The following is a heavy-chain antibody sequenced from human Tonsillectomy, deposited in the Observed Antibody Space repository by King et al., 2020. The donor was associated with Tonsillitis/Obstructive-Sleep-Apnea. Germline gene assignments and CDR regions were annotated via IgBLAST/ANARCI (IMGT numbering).Heavy chain of an antibody. CDR1: GGSISSYY. CDR2: IYYSGST. Sequence: VQLQESGPGLVKPSETLSLTCTVSGGSISSYYWSWIRRPPGKGLEWIGYIYYSGSTNYNPSLKSRVTIAVDTSKNQFSLKLSSVTAADTAVYYCARDCSSTRCRGEMDVWGQGTTVTVSS. CDR3: ARDCSSTRCRGEMDV. D-gene: IGHD2-2*01. J-gene: IGHJ6*02. V-gene: IGHV4-59*01.